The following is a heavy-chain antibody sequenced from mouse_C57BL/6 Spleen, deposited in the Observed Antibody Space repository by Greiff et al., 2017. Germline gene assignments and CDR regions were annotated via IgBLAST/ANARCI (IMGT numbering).Heavy chain of an antibody. J-gene: IGHJ2*01. V-gene: IGHV1-39*01. CDR2: INPNYGTT. CDR1: GYSFTDYN. D-gene: IGHD1-1*01. Sequence: EVQLQESGPELVKPGASVKISCKASGYSFTDYNMNWVKQSNGKSLEWIGVINPNYGTTSYNQKFKGKATLTVDQSSSTAYMQLNSLTSEDSAVYYCARGGYYGSSDYFDYWGQGTTLTVSS. CDR3: ARGGYYGSSDYFDY.